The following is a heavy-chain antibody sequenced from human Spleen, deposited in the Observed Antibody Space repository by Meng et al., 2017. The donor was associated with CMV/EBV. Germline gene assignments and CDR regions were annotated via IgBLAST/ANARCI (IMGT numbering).Heavy chain of an antibody. D-gene: IGHD1-26*01. CDR3: ARGATPIPDY. V-gene: IGHV4-34*01. Sequence: SETLSLTCAVYGGSFSGYYWSWIRQPPGKGLEWIGEINHRGSTYYNPSLKSRVTISVDTSKNQFSLKLSSVTAADTAVYYCARGATPIPDYWGQGTLVTVSS. CDR1: GGSFSGYY. J-gene: IGHJ4*02. CDR2: INHRGST.